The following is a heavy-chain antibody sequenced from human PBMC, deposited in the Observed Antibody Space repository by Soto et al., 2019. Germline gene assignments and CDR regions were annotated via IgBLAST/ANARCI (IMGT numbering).Heavy chain of an antibody. J-gene: IGHJ4*02. Sequence: SVKVSCKASGGTFSSYAISWVRQAPGQGLEWMGGIIPIFGTANYAQKFQGRVTITADESTSTAYMELSSLRSEDTAVYYCAQTNRYCSSTSCYTTLDYWGQGTLVTVS. D-gene: IGHD2-2*02. CDR3: AQTNRYCSSTSCYTTLDY. CDR1: GGTFSSYA. V-gene: IGHV1-69*13. CDR2: IIPIFGTA.